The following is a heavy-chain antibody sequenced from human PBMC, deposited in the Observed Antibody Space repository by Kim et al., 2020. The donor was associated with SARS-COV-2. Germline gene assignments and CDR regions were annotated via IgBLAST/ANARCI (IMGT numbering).Heavy chain of an antibody. V-gene: IGHV3-53*01. D-gene: IGHD2-8*02. CDR3: AGVGETTGLEY. Sequence: NYTDSLKGRFAMSRDNSKAPLILQMNGLRAEDTAVYYCAGVGETTGLEYWGQGTLVTVSS. J-gene: IGHJ4*02.